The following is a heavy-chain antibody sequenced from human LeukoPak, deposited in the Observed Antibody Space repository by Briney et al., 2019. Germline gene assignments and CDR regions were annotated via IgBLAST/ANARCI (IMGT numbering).Heavy chain of an antibody. Sequence: GGSLRLSCAASGFTLSSYDMHWVRQAPGKGLEWVAVISYDGSNKYYADSVKGRFTISRDNSKNTLFLQMNSLRAEDTAVYYCARDVGIGELDYWGQGTLVTVSS. CDR3: ARDVGIGELDY. V-gene: IGHV3-30*03. J-gene: IGHJ4*02. D-gene: IGHD2-2*03. CDR1: GFTLSSYD. CDR2: ISYDGSNK.